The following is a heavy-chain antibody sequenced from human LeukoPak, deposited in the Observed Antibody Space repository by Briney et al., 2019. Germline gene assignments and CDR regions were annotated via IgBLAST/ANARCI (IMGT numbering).Heavy chain of an antibody. CDR1: GFTFSSFW. CDR2: IKQDGSEK. Sequence: RGGSLRLSCAASGFTFSSFWMSWVRQAPGKGLEWVANIKQDGSEKYYVDSVKGRFTISRDNAKNSLYLQMNSLRAEDTAVYYCARGVRVWGTYRYSGYAFDIWGQGTMVTVSS. D-gene: IGHD3-16*02. CDR3: ARGVRVWGTYRYSGYAFDI. V-gene: IGHV3-7*01. J-gene: IGHJ3*02.